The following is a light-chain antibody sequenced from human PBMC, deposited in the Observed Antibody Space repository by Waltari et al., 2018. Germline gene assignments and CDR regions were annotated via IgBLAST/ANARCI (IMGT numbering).Light chain of an antibody. CDR2: EVS. CDR3: SSYTSSSTPVV. Sequence: QSALTQPASVSGPPGQSITISCTGTSSDVGGYNYVSWYQQHPGKAPKRMIYEVSNRPSGVSNPFSGSKSGNTASLTISGLQAEDEADYYCSSYTSSSTPVVFGGGTKLTVL. V-gene: IGLV2-14*01. CDR1: SSDVGGYNY. J-gene: IGLJ2*01.